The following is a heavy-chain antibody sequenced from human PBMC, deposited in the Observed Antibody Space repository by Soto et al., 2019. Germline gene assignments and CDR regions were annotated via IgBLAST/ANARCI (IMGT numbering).Heavy chain of an antibody. CDR3: ARDTRGWEYGSNFDY. CDR1: GYTFTDYY. D-gene: IGHD1-26*01. J-gene: IGHJ4*02. V-gene: IGHV1-46*01. Sequence: QVQLVQSGAGVQKPGASVKVSCKASGYTFTDYYIHWLRQAPGQGLEWIGIINSADGDTHYAQRFRDRVTMTRETSTTTLFMELSSLGSEDTAIYYCARDTRGWEYGSNFDYWGQGTLVTVSS. CDR2: INSADGDT.